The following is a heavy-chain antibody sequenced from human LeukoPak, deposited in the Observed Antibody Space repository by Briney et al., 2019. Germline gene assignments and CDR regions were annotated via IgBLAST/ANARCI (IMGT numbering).Heavy chain of an antibody. J-gene: IGHJ4*02. CDR3: AGGPSLGAHLDY. CDR2: IYHYGTT. CDR1: GGSISSNNW. Sequence: SGTLSLTCAVSGGSISSNNWWTWVRQAPGKGLEWIGEIYHYGTTNYNPSLKGRVTISVDKSKNQFPLKFNSVTAADTAVYYCAGGPSLGAHLDYWGQGTLVTVSS. V-gene: IGHV4-4*02. D-gene: IGHD1-26*01.